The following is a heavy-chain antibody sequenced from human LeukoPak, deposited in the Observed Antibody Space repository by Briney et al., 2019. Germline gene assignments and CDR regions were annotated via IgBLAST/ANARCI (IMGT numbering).Heavy chain of an antibody. J-gene: IGHJ4*02. CDR3: AILTGEWYYFDY. CDR1: GGSISSTNW. Sequence: SETLSLTCAVSGGSISSTNWWSWVRQPPGKGLEWIGYIYYSGSTNYNPSLKSRVTISVDTSKNQFSLKLSSVTAADTAVYYCAILTGEWYYFDYWGQGTLVTVSS. CDR2: IYYSGST. D-gene: IGHD7-27*01. V-gene: IGHV4-4*02.